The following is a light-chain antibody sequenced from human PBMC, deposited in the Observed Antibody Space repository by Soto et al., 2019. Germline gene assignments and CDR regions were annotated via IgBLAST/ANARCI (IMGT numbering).Light chain of an antibody. J-gene: IGLJ1*01. V-gene: IGLV2-14*01. CDR2: EVS. CDR3: SSYISSTTLFV. CDR1: SSDVGGYNY. Sequence: QSALTQPASVSGSPGQSITISCTGTSSDVGGYNYVSWYQQHPDTAPKLLIHEVSNRPSGVSNRFSASKSGNTASLTISGLQAEDEADYYCSSYISSTTLFVFGTGTKLTVL.